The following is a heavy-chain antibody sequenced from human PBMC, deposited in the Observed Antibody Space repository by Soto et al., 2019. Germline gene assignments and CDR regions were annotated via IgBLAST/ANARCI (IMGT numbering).Heavy chain of an antibody. CDR1: GGTFSSYA. V-gene: IGHV1-69*01. CDR2: IIPIFGTA. J-gene: IGHJ3*02. CDR3: ARDRGSGYYTAFDI. D-gene: IGHD3-3*01. Sequence: QVQLVQSGAEVKKPGSSVKVSCKASGGTFSSYAISWVRQAPGQGLEWMGGIIPIFGTANYAQKFQGRVTITADESTSTADMELSSLRSEDTAVYYCARDRGSGYYTAFDIWGQGTMVTVSS.